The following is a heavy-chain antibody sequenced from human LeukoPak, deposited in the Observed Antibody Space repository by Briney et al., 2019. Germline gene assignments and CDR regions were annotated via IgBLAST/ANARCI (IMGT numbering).Heavy chain of an antibody. CDR3: ARLRGSGYDRFDY. D-gene: IGHD5-12*01. J-gene: IGHJ4*02. Sequence: GESLKISCKCSGYSFTSYWIGWVRQMPGKGLEWMGIISPGDSKTIYSPSFQGQVTISADKSISTAYLQWSSLKASGTAMYYCARLRGSGYDRFDYWGQGTLATVSS. CDR2: ISPGDSKT. CDR1: GYSFTSYW. V-gene: IGHV5-51*01.